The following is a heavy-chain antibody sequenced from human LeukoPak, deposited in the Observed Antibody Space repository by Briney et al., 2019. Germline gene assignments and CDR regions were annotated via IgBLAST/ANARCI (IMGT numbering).Heavy chain of an antibody. D-gene: IGHD3-10*01. CDR1: GFLFSAHN. CDR3: TREGRGALNDAFDI. CDR2: INSDHNI. V-gene: IGHV3-69-1*02. Sequence: GGSLRLSCVVSGFLFSAHNMNWFRRAPGKGLEWVSCINSDHNIYYEDSVKGRFTISRDNAKNSMYLQMNSLRAEDTAVYYCTREGRGALNDAFDIWGQGTLVTVTS. J-gene: IGHJ3*02.